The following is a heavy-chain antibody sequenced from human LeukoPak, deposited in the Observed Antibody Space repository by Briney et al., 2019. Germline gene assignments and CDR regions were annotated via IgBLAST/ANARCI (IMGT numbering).Heavy chain of an antibody. V-gene: IGHV4-59*01. J-gene: IGHJ4*02. CDR2: IHYTGST. CDR1: GGSISSYY. D-gene: IGHD5-12*01. Sequence: PSETLPLTCTVSGGSISSYYWSWIRQPPGKGLECIGYIHYTGSTNYNPSLKSRVTISVDTSKNQFSLKLSSVTAADTAVYYCARDGYSGNDGLWGQGSLVTVSS. CDR3: ARDGYSGNDGL.